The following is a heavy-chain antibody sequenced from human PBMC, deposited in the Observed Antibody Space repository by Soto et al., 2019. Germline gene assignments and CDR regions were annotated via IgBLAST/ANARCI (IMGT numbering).Heavy chain of an antibody. CDR1: GGTFSSYA. CDR2: IIPIFGTA. Sequence: QVQLVQSGAEVKKPGSSVKVSCKASGGTFSSYAISWVRQAPGQGLEWMGGIIPIFGTANYAQKFQGRVTITADESTSAASMELSSLRSEDTAVYYCARAPIVVVVAATPDYYYGMDVWGQGTTVTVSS. J-gene: IGHJ6*02. V-gene: IGHV1-69*01. CDR3: ARAPIVVVVAATPDYYYGMDV. D-gene: IGHD2-15*01.